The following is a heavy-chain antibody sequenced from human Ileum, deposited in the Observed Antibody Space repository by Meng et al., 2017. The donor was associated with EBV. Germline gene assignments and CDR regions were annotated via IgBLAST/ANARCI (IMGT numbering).Heavy chain of an antibody. CDR3: ARSPYSGSALPFFDY. D-gene: IGHD1-26*01. CDR2: IYYSGST. V-gene: IGHV4-30-4*01. Sequence: QVHRQESGPGLVKPSQTLSPTCTVSGDSFNSPDYYWSWIRQPPEKGLEWIGYIYYSGSTYYNPSLKSRVSISGDTSNKQFSLKLTSVTAADTAVYYCARSPYSGSALPFFDYWGQGSLVTVSS. CDR1: GDSFNSPDYY. J-gene: IGHJ4*02.